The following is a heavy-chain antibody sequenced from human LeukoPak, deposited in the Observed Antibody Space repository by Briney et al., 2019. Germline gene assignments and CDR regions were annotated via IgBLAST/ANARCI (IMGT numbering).Heavy chain of an antibody. V-gene: IGHV3-23*01. CDR1: GFTFSSYA. CDR3: AKLTAVAGELDY. J-gene: IGHJ4*02. CDR2: ISGSGGST. Sequence: GGSLRLSCAASGFTFSSYAMSWVRQAPGKGLEWVSVISGSGGSTYYADSVKGRFTISRDNSKNTLYLQMNSLRAEDTAVYYCAKLTAVAGELDYWGQGTLVTVSS. D-gene: IGHD6-19*01.